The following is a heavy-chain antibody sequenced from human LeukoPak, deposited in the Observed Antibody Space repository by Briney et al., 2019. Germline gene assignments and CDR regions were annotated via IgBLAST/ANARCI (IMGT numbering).Heavy chain of an antibody. D-gene: IGHD3-10*01. CDR1: GLTFSSYW. Sequence: GGSLRLSCAASGLTFSSYWIHWVRQAPGKGLVWVSRINSDGSSTSYADSVKGRFTISRDNAKNTLYLQMNSLRAEDTAVYYCAIHRHYPYFDYWGQGTLVTVSS. CDR3: AIHRHYPYFDY. J-gene: IGHJ4*02. V-gene: IGHV3-74*01. CDR2: INSDGSST.